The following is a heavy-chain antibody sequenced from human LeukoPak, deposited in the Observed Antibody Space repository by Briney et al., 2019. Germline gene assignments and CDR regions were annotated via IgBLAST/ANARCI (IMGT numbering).Heavy chain of an antibody. CDR2: IWYDGSNK. Sequence: GRSLRLSCAASGFTFSSYGMHWARQAPGKGLEWVAVIWYDGSNKYYADSVKGRFTISRDNSKNTLYLQMNSLRAEDTAVYYCARGRVFLDYWGQGTLVTVSS. CDR1: GFTFSSYG. J-gene: IGHJ4*02. V-gene: IGHV3-33*01. CDR3: ARGRVFLDY.